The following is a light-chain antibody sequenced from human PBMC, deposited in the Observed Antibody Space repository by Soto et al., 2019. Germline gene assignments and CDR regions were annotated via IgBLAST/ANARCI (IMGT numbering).Light chain of an antibody. Sequence: DIQMTQSPSSVAASIGDRVTITCRASQGIRNWLAWYQQTPGKAPELLIYAASSLQSGVPSRFSGSESGTEFTLTISSLQSEDFAVYYCQQYNNWPWTFGQGTKVDIK. V-gene: IGKV1-12*01. CDR2: AAS. CDR1: QGIRNW. CDR3: QQYNNWPWT. J-gene: IGKJ1*01.